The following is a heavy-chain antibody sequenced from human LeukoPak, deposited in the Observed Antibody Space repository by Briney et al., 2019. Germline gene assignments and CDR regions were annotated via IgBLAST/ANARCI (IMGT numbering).Heavy chain of an antibody. CDR3: AREVVVTAMNYMDV. Sequence: SETLSLTCTVSGGSISSYYWSWIRQPPGKGLEWIGYIYYSGSTNYNPSLKSRVTISVDTSKNQFSLKLSSVTAADTAVYYCAREVVVTAMNYMDVWGKGTAVTVSS. J-gene: IGHJ6*03. CDR1: GGSISSYY. D-gene: IGHD2-21*02. V-gene: IGHV4-59*01. CDR2: IYYSGST.